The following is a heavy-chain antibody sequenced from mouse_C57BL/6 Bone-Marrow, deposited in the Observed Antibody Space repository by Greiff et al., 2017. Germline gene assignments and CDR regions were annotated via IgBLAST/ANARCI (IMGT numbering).Heavy chain of an antibody. V-gene: IGHV1-59*01. Sequence: QVQLQQPGAELVRPGTSVKLSCKASGYTFTSYRMHWVKQRPGPGLEWIGVIDPSDSYTNYNQKFKGKATLTVDTSSSTAYMQLSSLTSEDSAVYYCARHSSGAMDYWGQGTSVTVSS. D-gene: IGHD3-1*01. CDR2: IDPSDSYT. J-gene: IGHJ4*01. CDR1: GYTFTSYR. CDR3: ARHSSGAMDY.